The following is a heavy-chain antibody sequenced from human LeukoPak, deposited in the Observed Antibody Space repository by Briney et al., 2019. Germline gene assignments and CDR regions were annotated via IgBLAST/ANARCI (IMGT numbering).Heavy chain of an antibody. CDR1: GFTFDDYA. Sequence: GRSLRLSCAASGFTFDDYAMHWVRQAPGKGLEWVSGISWNSGSIGYADSVKGRFTISRDNAKNSLYLQMNSLRAEDTALYYCAKDIELGINYYYYGMDVWGQGTTVTVSS. CDR2: ISWNSGSI. CDR3: AKDIELGINYYYYGMDV. J-gene: IGHJ6*02. D-gene: IGHD6-6*01. V-gene: IGHV3-9*01.